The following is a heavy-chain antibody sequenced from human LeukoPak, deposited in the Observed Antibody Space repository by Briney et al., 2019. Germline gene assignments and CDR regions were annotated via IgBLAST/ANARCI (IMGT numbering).Heavy chain of an antibody. CDR2: ISSSSSYI. J-gene: IGHJ4*02. V-gene: IGHV3-21*06. CDR1: GFTFSSYA. CDR3: ARVGYSSGWRAPDFDY. D-gene: IGHD6-19*01. Sequence: GSLRLSCAASGFTFSSYAMSWVRQAPGKGLEWVSSISSSSSYINYADSVKGRLTISRDNAKNSLYLQMNSLRAEDTAVYYCARVGYSSGWRAPDFDYWGQGTLVTVSS.